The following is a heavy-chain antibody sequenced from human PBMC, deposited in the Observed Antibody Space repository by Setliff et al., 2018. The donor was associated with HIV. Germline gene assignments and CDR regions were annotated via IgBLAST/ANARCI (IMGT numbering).Heavy chain of an antibody. CDR1: GVSVSRDGYY. J-gene: IGHJ4*02. Sequence: SETLSLTCTVSGVSVSRDGYYWSWIRQLPGKDLEWIAFISYIGTTFYNPSLKSRLTISRGPAKNQFSLKLSSVTAADTAVYYCAKERGTWGSPFHFDYWGQGILGTV. CDR3: AKERGTWGSPFHFDY. D-gene: IGHD7-27*01. V-gene: IGHV4-31*03. CDR2: ISYIGTT.